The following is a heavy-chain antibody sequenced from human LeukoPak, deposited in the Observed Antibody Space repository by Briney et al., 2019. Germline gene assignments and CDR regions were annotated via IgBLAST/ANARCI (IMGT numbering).Heavy chain of an antibody. CDR1: GGSISSYY. CDR2: IYYSGNT. Sequence: PSETLSLTCTVSGGSISSYYWSWIRQPPGKGLEWIGYIYYSGNTNYNPSLKSRVTISVDTSKNQFSLKLSSVTAADTAVYYCARAVRGLTPYFDYWGQGTLVTVSS. V-gene: IGHV4-59*01. D-gene: IGHD6-19*01. CDR3: ARAVRGLTPYFDY. J-gene: IGHJ4*02.